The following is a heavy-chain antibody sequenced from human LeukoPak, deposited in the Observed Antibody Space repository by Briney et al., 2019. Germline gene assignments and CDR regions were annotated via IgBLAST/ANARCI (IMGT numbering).Heavy chain of an antibody. CDR2: INPNSGGT. J-gene: IGHJ2*01. Sequence: ASVKVSCKASGYTFTGYYMHWVRQAPGQGLEWMGWINPNSGGTNYAQKFQGRVTMTRDTSISTAYMELSRLRSDDTAVYYCAREYYDILTGYYHYWYFDLWGRGTLVTVSS. CDR1: GYTFTGYY. V-gene: IGHV1-2*02. CDR3: AREYYDILTGYYHYWYFDL. D-gene: IGHD3-9*01.